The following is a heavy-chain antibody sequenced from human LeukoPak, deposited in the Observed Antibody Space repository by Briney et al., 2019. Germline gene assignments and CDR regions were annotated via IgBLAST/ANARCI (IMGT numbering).Heavy chain of an antibody. Sequence: KSSETLSLTCTVSGYSISSGFFWGWIRQPPGKGLEWIGYIYYSGSTNCNPSLKSRVTISVDTSKNQFSLKLSSVTAADTAVYYCARDPLYYDSSGDAFDIWGQGTMVTVS. J-gene: IGHJ3*02. D-gene: IGHD3-22*01. CDR2: IYYSGST. V-gene: IGHV4-38-2*02. CDR3: ARDPLYYDSSGDAFDI. CDR1: GYSISSGFF.